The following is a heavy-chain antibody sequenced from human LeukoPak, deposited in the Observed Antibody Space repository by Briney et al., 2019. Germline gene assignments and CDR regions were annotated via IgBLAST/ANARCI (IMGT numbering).Heavy chain of an antibody. CDR3: AQIGGYGGNSGYFQH. J-gene: IGHJ1*01. CDR2: ISSNGGST. D-gene: IGHD4-23*01. Sequence: GGSLRLSCAASGFTFSSYAMHWVRQAPGKGLEYVSTISSNGGSTYYANSVKGRFTISRDNSKNTLYLQMGSLRGDDMAVYYCAQIGGYGGNSGYFQHWGQGTLVTVSS. V-gene: IGHV3-64*01. CDR1: GFTFSSYA.